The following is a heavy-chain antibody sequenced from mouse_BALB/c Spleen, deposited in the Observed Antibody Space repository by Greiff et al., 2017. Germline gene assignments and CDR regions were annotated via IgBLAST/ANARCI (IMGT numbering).Heavy chain of an antibody. CDR3: ARQITTAPAY. J-gene: IGHJ3*01. CDR2: ISSGGGST. Sequence: EVKLVESGGGLVQPGGSLKLSCAASGFTFSSYTMPWVRQTPEKRLEWVAYISSGGGSTYYPDTVKGRFTISRDNAKNTLYLQMSSLKSEDTAMYYCARQITTAPAYWGQGTLVTVSA. D-gene: IGHD1-2*01. CDR1: GFTFSSYT. V-gene: IGHV5-12-2*01.